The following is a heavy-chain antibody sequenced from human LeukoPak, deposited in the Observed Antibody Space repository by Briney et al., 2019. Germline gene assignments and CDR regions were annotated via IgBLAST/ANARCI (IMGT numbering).Heavy chain of an antibody. CDR3: AGATDLVRGVIGAFDI. CDR1: GGSISFYY. Sequence: PSETLSLTCTVSGGSISFYYWSWIRQPAGKGLEWIGRIYTSGSTNYNPFLKSRVSMSVDMSKNQFSLKLSSVTAADTAVYYCAGATDLVRGVIGAFDIWGQGTMVTVS. D-gene: IGHD3-10*01. CDR2: IYTSGST. J-gene: IGHJ3*02. V-gene: IGHV4-4*07.